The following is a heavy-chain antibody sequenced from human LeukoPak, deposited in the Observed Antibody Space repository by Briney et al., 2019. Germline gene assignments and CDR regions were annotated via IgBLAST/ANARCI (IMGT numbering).Heavy chain of an antibody. D-gene: IGHD1-1*01. J-gene: IGHJ4*02. CDR3: ARDQGTRGEFDY. CDR2: ISSSGSTI. Sequence: GGSLRLSCAASGFTFSSYEMNWVRQAPGKGLEWVSYISSSGSTIYYADSVKGRFTISRDNAKNSLYLQMNSLRAEDTALYYCARDQGTRGEFDYWGQGTLVTVSS. V-gene: IGHV3-48*03. CDR1: GFTFSSYE.